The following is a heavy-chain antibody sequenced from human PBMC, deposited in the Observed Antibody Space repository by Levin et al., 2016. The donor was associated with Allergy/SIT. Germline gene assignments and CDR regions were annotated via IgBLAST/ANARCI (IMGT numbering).Heavy chain of an antibody. CDR3: ARLVTGSTNWFDP. J-gene: IGHJ5*02. V-gene: IGHV4-59*08. Sequence: PGKGLEWIGYIYYSGSTNYNPSLRSRVTISVDTSKNQFSLKLISVTAADTAVYYCARLVTGSTNWFDPWGQGTLVTVSS. CDR2: IYYSGST. D-gene: IGHD2/OR15-2a*01.